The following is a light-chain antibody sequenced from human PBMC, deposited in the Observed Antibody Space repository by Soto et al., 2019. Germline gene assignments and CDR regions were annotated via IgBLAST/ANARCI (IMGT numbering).Light chain of an antibody. Sequence: DIVMTQSPGTLSVSPGERATLTCRASQSVGTKLAWYQQRPGQAPRLLVYGASTRATGIPSRFSGSGSGTEFTLTSSSLQSEDFAVYYCQQYNKRPRTFGQGTKVAIK. CDR3: QQYNKRPRT. J-gene: IGKJ1*01. CDR2: GAS. CDR1: QSVGTK. V-gene: IGKV3-15*01.